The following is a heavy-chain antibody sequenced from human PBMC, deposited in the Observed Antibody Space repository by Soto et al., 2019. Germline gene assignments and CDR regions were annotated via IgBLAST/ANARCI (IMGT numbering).Heavy chain of an antibody. D-gene: IGHD1-26*01. CDR3: ARLGGSYAVPHFDY. CDR2: IYYSGTTT. Sequence: LSETLSLTCTVSGGSISHYYWTWIRQPPGKGLEWMGYIYYSGTTTNYNPSLKSRVTLSVDTSKNQFSLKLSSVTAADTAVYYCARLGGSYAVPHFDYWGQGTLVTVS. CDR1: GGSISHYY. V-gene: IGHV4-59*08. J-gene: IGHJ4*02.